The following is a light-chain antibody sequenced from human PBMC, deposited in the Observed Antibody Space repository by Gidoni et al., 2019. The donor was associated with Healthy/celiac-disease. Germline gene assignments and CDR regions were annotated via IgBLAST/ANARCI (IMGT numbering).Light chain of an antibody. CDR1: QSVSSY. V-gene: IGKV3-11*01. CDR3: QQRSNWPPSIT. CDR2: DAS. Sequence: EILVTQSPATLSLSPGERATLPCRASQSVSSYLAWYQQKPGQAPRLLIYDASNRATGIPARFSGSGSGTDFTLTISSLEPEDFAVYYCQQRSNWPPSITFGQGTRLEIK. J-gene: IGKJ5*01.